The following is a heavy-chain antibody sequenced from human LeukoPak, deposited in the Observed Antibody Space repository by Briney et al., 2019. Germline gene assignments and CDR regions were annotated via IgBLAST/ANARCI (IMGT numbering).Heavy chain of an antibody. CDR3: ARQLGRYSYGLYLYYSDY. CDR1: GGSISSGDYY. Sequence: SDTLSLTYTVCGGSISSGDYYWSWIRQPPGKGLEWIGSISYSGSTYYNPSLKSRTTISVDTSKSQFSLQLSSVTAADTAVYYCARQLGRYSYGLYLYYSDYWGQGTLVTVSS. D-gene: IGHD5-18*01. J-gene: IGHJ4*02. V-gene: IGHV4-39*01. CDR2: ISYSGST.